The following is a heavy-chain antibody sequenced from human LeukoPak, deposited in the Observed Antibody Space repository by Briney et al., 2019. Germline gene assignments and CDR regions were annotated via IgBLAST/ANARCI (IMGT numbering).Heavy chain of an antibody. CDR2: IYTSGST. Sequence: SETLSLTCTVSGGSISSYYWSWIRQPAGKGLEWIGRIYTSGSTNYNPSLKSRVTISVDTSKNQFSLKLISVTAADTAVYYCARVPVVAATPDFDSWGQGTLVTVSS. J-gene: IGHJ4*02. D-gene: IGHD2-15*01. CDR3: ARVPVVAATPDFDS. CDR1: GGSISSYY. V-gene: IGHV4-4*07.